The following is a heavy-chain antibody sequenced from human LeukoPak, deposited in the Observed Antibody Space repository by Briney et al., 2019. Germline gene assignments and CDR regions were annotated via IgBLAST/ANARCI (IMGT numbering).Heavy chain of an antibody. V-gene: IGHV3-23*01. D-gene: IGHD6-6*01. CDR2: LSGSGVTT. Sequence: PGGSLRLSCAASGFTFSDAWMSWVRQAPGKGLEWVSALSGSGVTTYYADSVRGRFTISRDTSKNTLYLEMNSLRAEDTAVYYCVKSNTGESSTWYSWGQGTLVTVSS. CDR1: GFTFSDAW. J-gene: IGHJ4*02. CDR3: VKSNTGESSTWYS.